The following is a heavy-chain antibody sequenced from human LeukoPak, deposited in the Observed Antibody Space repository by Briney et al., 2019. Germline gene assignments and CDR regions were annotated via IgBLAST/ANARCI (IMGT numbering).Heavy chain of an antibody. V-gene: IGHV4-39*01. D-gene: IGHD3-16*02. CDR2: IYYSGST. CDR3: ARLPLGVITFGGVIVIDGYFDY. CDR1: GGSISSSSYY. Sequence: SETLSLTCTVSGGSISSSSYYWGWIRQPPGKGLEWIGSIYYSGSTYYNPSLKSRVTISVDTSKNPFSLKLSSVTAADTAVYYCARLPLGVITFGGVIVIDGYFDYWGQGTLVTVSS. J-gene: IGHJ4*02.